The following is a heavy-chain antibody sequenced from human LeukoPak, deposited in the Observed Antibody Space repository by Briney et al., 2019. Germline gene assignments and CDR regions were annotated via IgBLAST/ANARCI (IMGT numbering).Heavy chain of an antibody. CDR3: ATRNGFSGDLNIAATVYFDY. Sequence: ASVKVSCKASGGTFSSYAISWVRQAPGKGLEWMGGFDPEDGETIYAQKFQGRVTMTEDTSTDTAYMELSSLRSEDTAVYYCATRNGFSGDLNIAATVYFDYWGQGTLVTVSS. J-gene: IGHJ4*02. CDR1: GGTFSSYA. V-gene: IGHV1-24*01. CDR2: FDPEDGET. D-gene: IGHD5-12*01.